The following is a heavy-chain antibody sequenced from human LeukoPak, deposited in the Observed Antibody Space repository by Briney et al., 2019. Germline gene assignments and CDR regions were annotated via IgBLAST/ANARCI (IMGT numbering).Heavy chain of an antibody. V-gene: IGHV3-20*04. D-gene: IGHD3-10*01. J-gene: IGHJ4*02. Sequence: PGGSLRLSCAASGFTFTDCDMSWVRQSPGKGLEWVSGINWNGDRTGYADSVKGRFTISRDNAKKSLYLQMNSLRAEDTALYYCARRDYYGSESPDFWRQGTLVTVSS. CDR1: GFTFTDCD. CDR3: ARRDYYGSESPDF. CDR2: INWNGDRT.